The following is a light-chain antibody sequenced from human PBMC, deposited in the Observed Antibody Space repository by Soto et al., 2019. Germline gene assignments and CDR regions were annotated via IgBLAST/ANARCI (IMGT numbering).Light chain of an antibody. CDR3: RSYAGTXTYV. J-gene: IGLJ1*01. CDR2: DVN. V-gene: IGLV2-11*01. Sequence: QSFLTQPRSVSGSPVQSVTISCTGTSSDVGGDNYVSWYQQHPGKAPKLMIYDVNNRPSGVPDRFSGSKSGSTASLTISGLQSEDEADYFCRSYAGTXTYVVGTGTKVXV. CDR1: SSDVGGDNY.